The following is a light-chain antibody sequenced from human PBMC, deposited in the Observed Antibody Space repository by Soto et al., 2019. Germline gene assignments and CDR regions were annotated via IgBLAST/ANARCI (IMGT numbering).Light chain of an antibody. CDR3: QQYGSSPFT. V-gene: IGKV3-20*01. Sequence: EIVLTQSPGTMSLSPGERATLSCRASQSVSSSYLAWYQQKPGQAPRLLIYGASSRATGIPDRFSGSGSGTNFTLIISRLEPEDFAEYYCQQYGSSPFTFGPGTKVD. CDR2: GAS. CDR1: QSVSSSY. J-gene: IGKJ3*01.